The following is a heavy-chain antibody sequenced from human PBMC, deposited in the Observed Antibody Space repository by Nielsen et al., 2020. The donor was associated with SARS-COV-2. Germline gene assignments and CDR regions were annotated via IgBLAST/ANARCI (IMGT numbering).Heavy chain of an antibody. Sequence: SVKVSCKASVGTFSSYAISWVRQPPGQGLEWMGRIIPILGIANYAQKFQGRVTITADKSTSTAYMELSSLRSEDTAVYYFARGRYYDSSGFRPTHYYYYYGMDVWGQGTTVTVSS. CDR3: ARGRYYDSSGFRPTHYYYYYGMDV. D-gene: IGHD3-22*01. J-gene: IGHJ6*02. CDR1: VGTFSSYA. V-gene: IGHV1-69*04. CDR2: IIPILGIA.